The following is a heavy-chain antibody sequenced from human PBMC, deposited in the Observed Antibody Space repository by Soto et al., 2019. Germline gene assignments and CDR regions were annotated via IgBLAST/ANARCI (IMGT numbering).Heavy chain of an antibody. CDR2: IKQDGSEK. D-gene: IGHD2-15*01. CDR3: ARHGALRCSGGSCYFDY. V-gene: IGHV3-7*01. CDR1: GFTFSSYW. J-gene: IGHJ4*02. Sequence: EVQLVESGGGLVQPGGSLRLSCAASGFTFSSYWMSWVRQAPGKGLEWVANIKQDGSEKYYVDSVKGRFTISRDNAKNSLYLQMNGLGAEDTVVYYCARHGALRCSGGSCYFDYWGQGTLVTVSS.